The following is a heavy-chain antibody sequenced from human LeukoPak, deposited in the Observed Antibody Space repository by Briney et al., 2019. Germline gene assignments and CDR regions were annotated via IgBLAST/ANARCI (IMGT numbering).Heavy chain of an antibody. CDR1: GGSFSGYY. CDR3: ARSLPGAIGAADL. D-gene: IGHD6-13*01. CDR2: INHSGST. Sequence: SETLSLTCAVYGGSFSGYYWSWIRQPPGKGLEWIGEINHSGSTNYNPSLKSRVTISVDTSKNQFSLKLSSVTAADTGVYYCARSLPGAIGAADLWGQGTLVTVSS. J-gene: IGHJ4*02. V-gene: IGHV4-34*01.